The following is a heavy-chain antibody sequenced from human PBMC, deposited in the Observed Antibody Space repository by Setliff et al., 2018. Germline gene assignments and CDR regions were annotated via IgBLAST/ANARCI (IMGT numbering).Heavy chain of an antibody. D-gene: IGHD3-3*01. CDR3: AKDRDVLRFLEWSWGPRNLNYYYYYMDV. CDR2: IWYDGSNK. J-gene: IGHJ6*03. CDR1: GFTFSSYG. V-gene: IGHV3-30*02. Sequence: GSLRLSCAASGFTFSSYGMHWVRQAPGKGLEWVAVIWYDGSNKYYADSVKGRFTISRDNSKNTLYLQMNSLRAEDTAVYYCAKDRDVLRFLEWSWGPRNLNYYYYYMDVWGKGTTVTVSS.